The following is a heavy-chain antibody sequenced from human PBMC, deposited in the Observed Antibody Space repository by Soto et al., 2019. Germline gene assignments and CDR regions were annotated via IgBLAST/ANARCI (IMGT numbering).Heavy chain of an antibody. CDR1: GYTFTSYY. CDR3: ARGGSIVVVPDANVGVFDL. CDR2: INPSGGST. D-gene: IGHD2-2*01. J-gene: IGHJ2*01. Sequence: QVQLVQSGAEVKKPGASVKVSCKASGYTFTSYYMHWVRQAPGQGLEWMGIINPSGGSTSYAQKFQGRVTMTSDTSTSTVYMEMSSLRSEDTAVYYCARGGSIVVVPDANVGVFDLWGRGTLVTVSS. V-gene: IGHV1-46*03.